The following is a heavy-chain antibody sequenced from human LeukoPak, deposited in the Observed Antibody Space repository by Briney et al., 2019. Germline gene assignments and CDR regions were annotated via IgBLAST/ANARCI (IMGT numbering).Heavy chain of an antibody. Sequence: ASVKISCKVSGYTFTDYYMHWVQQAPGKGLEWMGLVDPEDGETIYAEKFQGRVTITADTSTDTAYMELSSLRSEDTAVYYCALQLELSFPLVYRGQGTLVTVSS. V-gene: IGHV1-69-2*01. CDR1: GYTFTDYY. CDR3: ALQLELSFPLVY. CDR2: VDPEDGET. D-gene: IGHD1-7*01. J-gene: IGHJ4*02.